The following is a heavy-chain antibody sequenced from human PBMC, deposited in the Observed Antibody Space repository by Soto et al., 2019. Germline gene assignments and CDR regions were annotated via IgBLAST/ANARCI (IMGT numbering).Heavy chain of an antibody. CDR1: GFTFSSYA. J-gene: IGHJ4*02. V-gene: IGHV3-23*01. Sequence: GGSLRLSCAASGFTFSSYAMSWVRQAPGKGLEWVSAISGSGGSTYYADSVKGRFTISRDNSKNTLYLQMNSLRAEDTAVYYCAKDPRSRDWNGPQGYWGQGTLVTVSS. CDR3: AKDPRSRDWNGPQGY. CDR2: ISGSGGST. D-gene: IGHD1-1*01.